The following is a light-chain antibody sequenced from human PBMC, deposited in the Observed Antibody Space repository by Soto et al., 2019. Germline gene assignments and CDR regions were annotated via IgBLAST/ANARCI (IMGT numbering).Light chain of an antibody. CDR2: EVS. V-gene: IGLV2-14*01. Sequence: QSALTQPRSVSGSPGQSVTISCSGSDSDVGYYNYVSWYQQHPGKAPKLMIYEVSDRPSGVSNRFSGSKSGNTASLTISGLQAEDEADYYCSSYTSKSSRVFGGGTKLTVL. CDR1: DSDVGYYNY. CDR3: SSYTSKSSRV. J-gene: IGLJ3*02.